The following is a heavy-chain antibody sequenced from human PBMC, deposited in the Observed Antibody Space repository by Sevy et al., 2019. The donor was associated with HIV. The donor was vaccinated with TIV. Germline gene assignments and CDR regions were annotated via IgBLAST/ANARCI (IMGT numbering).Heavy chain of an antibody. CDR2: ISSSSSTI. V-gene: IGHV3-48*02. Sequence: GGSLRLSCAASGFTFSSYSMNWVRQAPGKGLEWGSYISSSSSTIYYADSVKGRFTISRDNAKNSLYLQMNSLRDEDTTVYYCAGAYYYDSSGVDAFDIWGQGTMVTVSS. D-gene: IGHD3-22*01. CDR3: AGAYYYDSSGVDAFDI. J-gene: IGHJ3*02. CDR1: GFTFSSYS.